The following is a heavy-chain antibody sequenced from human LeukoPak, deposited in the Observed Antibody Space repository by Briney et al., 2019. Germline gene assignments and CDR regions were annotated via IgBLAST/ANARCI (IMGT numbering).Heavy chain of an antibody. D-gene: IGHD4-11*01. CDR2: ISAYSGNT. V-gene: IGHV1-18*01. J-gene: IGHJ4*02. Sequence: GASVKVSCKPSGYTFTRNAISWVRQAPGQGLEWMGWISAYSGNTNYAQKLQGRVTMTTDTSTSTAYMELRSLRSDDTAVYYCARDRDYTLDYWGRGTPVTVSS. CDR1: GYTFTRNA. CDR3: ARDRDYTLDY.